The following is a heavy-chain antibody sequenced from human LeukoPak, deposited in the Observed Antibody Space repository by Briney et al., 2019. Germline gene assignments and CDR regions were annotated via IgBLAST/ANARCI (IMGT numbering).Heavy chain of an antibody. Sequence: PGGSLRLSCAASGFTFSSYAMHWVRQAPGKGLEWVAVISYDGSNKYYADSVKGRFTISRDNSKNTLYLQMNSLRAEDTAVYYCARDPAYYYDSSPTLGDAFDIWGQGTMVTVSS. CDR2: ISYDGSNK. CDR3: ARDPAYYYDSSPTLGDAFDI. V-gene: IGHV3-30-3*01. J-gene: IGHJ3*02. D-gene: IGHD3-22*01. CDR1: GFTFSSYA.